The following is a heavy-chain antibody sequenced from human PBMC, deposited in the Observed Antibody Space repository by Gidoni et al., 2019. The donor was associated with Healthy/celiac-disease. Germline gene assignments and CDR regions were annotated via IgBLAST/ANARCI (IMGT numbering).Heavy chain of an antibody. V-gene: IGHV3-15*01. J-gene: IGHJ4*02. CDR1: GFTFSNAW. Sequence: EVQLVESGGGLVKPGGSLRLSCAASGFTFSNAWMSWVRQAPGKGLEGVGRIKSKADGGTTDYAAPVKGRFTISRDDSKNTLYLQMNSLKTEDTAVYYCTTEDSSGIIHHDYWGQGTLVTVSS. CDR2: IKSKADGGTT. D-gene: IGHD3-22*01. CDR3: TTEDSSGIIHHDY.